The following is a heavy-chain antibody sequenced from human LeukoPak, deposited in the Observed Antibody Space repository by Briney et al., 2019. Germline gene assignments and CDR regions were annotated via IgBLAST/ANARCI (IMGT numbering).Heavy chain of an antibody. D-gene: IGHD2-8*01. CDR2: ISSDGKNK. Sequence: GGSLRLSCAASGFTFSTYAFHWVHQAPGTGLEWVAVISSDGKNKIYADSVKGRFTISRDNSKNTLFLQMNSLRTEDTAVYYCARDPMADFDYWGQGTLVTVSS. J-gene: IGHJ4*02. V-gene: IGHV3-30*04. CDR1: GFTFSTYA. CDR3: ARDPMADFDY.